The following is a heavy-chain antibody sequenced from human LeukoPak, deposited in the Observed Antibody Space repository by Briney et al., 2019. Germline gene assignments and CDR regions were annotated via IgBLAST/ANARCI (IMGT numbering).Heavy chain of an antibody. J-gene: IGHJ5*02. D-gene: IGHD2-2*02. CDR2: INPNSGGT. V-gene: IGHV1-2*02. Sequence: ASVKVSCKASGYTFTGYYMHWVRQAPGQGLGWMGWINPNSGGTNYAQKFQGRVTMTRDTSISTAYMELSRLRSDDTAVYYCARDVAGYCSSTSCYSWFDPWGQGTLVTVSS. CDR3: ARDVAGYCSSTSCYSWFDP. CDR1: GYTFTGYY.